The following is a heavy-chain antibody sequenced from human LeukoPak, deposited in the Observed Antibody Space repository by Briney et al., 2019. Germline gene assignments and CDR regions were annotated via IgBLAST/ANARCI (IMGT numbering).Heavy chain of an antibody. D-gene: IGHD3-9*01. Sequence: SETLSLTCTVSGGSISSYYWSWIRQPPGKGLEWTGYIYYSGSTNYNPSLKSRVTISVDTSKNQFSLKLSSVTAADTAVYYCARSVRDDILTGFDYWGQGTLVTVSS. V-gene: IGHV4-59*01. CDR2: IYYSGST. CDR1: GGSISSYY. CDR3: ARSVRDDILTGFDY. J-gene: IGHJ4*02.